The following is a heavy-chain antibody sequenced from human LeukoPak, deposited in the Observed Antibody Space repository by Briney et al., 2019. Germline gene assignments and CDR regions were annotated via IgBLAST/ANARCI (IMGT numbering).Heavy chain of an antibody. D-gene: IGHD4-17*01. Sequence: SAYNGNTNYPQKLQGRLTITTDTSTRTANMELRRLRSDDTAVYYCARSFYGDYYYYYYMDVWGKGTTVTVSS. V-gene: IGHV1-18*01. CDR2: SAYNGNT. CDR3: ARSFYGDYYYYYYMDV. J-gene: IGHJ6*03.